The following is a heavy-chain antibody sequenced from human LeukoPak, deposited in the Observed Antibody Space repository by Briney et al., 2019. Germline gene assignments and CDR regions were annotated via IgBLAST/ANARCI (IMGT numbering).Heavy chain of an antibody. Sequence: GGSLRLSCGASGITLSSHALNWVRQAPGKGLEWVSSLSGGNNRAYYAESVKGRFTISRDFTKDTVYLQMNGLRAEDTAINYCTKQQLVPVYFDYWGQGTLVTVSS. V-gene: IGHV3-23*01. CDR2: LSGGNNRA. CDR1: GITLSSHA. CDR3: TKQQLVPVYFDY. D-gene: IGHD6-13*01. J-gene: IGHJ4*02.